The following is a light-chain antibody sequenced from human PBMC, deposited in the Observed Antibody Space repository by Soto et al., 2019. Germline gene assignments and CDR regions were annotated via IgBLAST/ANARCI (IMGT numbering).Light chain of an antibody. V-gene: IGKV3D-15*01. CDR1: QFVGRN. J-gene: IGKJ4*01. CDR2: TAS. CDR3: LQNNGWPLT. Sequence: ETIMTQSPAILSASPGDEATLSCRASQFVGRNVAWYRQKVGQGPSLLIYTASARATGIPVRFSGSGSGTEFTLTISGLQSDDFATYYCLQNNGWPLTFGGGTKVEIK.